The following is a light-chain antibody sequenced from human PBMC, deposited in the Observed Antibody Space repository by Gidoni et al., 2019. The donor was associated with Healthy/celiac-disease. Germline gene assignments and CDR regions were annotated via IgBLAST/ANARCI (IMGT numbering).Light chain of an antibody. Sequence: DIQLTQSTSFLSASVGARVTITCCASQGISSYLAWYQQKPGKAPKLLIYAASTLQSGVPSRFSGSGSATEFTLTISSVHPEDFATYYCQQPFTFGAGTKVEIK. V-gene: IGKV1-9*01. CDR2: AAS. CDR1: QGISSY. CDR3: QQPFT. J-gene: IGKJ4*01.